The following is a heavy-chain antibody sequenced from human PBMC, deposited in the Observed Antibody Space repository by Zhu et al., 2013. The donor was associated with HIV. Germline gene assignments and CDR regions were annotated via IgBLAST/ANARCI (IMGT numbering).Heavy chain of an antibody. V-gene: IGHV4-30-4*01. D-gene: IGHD2-2*01. CDR1: GGSISSGDYY. J-gene: IGHJ3*02. CDR2: IYYSGST. CDR3: ARDIVVVPAAMSHAFDI. Sequence: QVQLQESGPGLVKPSQTLSLTCTVSGGSISSGDYYWSWIRQPPGKGLEWIGYIYYSGSTYYNPSLKSRVTISVDTSKNQFSLKLSSVTAADTAVYYCARDIVVVPAAMSHAFDIWGQGTMVTVSS.